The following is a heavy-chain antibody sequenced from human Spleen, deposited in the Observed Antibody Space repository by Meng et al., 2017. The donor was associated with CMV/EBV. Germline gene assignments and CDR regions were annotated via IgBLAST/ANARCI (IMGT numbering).Heavy chain of an antibody. V-gene: IGHV3-23*05. Sequence: GGSLRLSCAASGFSFNSYAMSWVRQAPGKGLEWVSAIGSNGINTYYADSVKGRFTISRGNAKDTLYLQMNSLRAEDTALYYCAKDKRMATRPGFYGMDVWGQGTTVTVSS. CDR1: GFSFNSYA. J-gene: IGHJ6*02. CDR2: IGSNGINT. D-gene: IGHD6-6*01. CDR3: AKDKRMATRPGFYGMDV.